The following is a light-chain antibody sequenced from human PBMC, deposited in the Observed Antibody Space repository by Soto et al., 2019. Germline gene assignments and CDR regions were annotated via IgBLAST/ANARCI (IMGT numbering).Light chain of an antibody. CDR2: ENN. Sequence: QSVLTQPPSVSAAPGQKVTISCSGSRSNIGSNYVSWYQQLPGTAPKLLIYENNKRPSGIPDRFSGSKSGTSATLGITGLQAGDEADYYCGTRGNSLSAGYVFGTGTKLTVL. CDR1: RSNIGSNY. J-gene: IGLJ1*01. V-gene: IGLV1-51*02. CDR3: GTRGNSLSAGYV.